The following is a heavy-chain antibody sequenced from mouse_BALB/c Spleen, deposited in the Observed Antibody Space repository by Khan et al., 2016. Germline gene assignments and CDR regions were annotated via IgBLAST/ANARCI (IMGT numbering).Heavy chain of an antibody. CDR2: INPDSRTI. J-gene: IGHJ3*01. Sequence: EVKLLESGGGLVQPGGSLKLSCAASGFDFRRYWMSWVRQAPGKGLEWIGEINPDSRTINYSPSLKDKFTISRDNAKSTLYLQMSKVRSEDTALYYCARAGYYGYLAYWGQGTRVSVSA. CDR1: GFDFRRYW. V-gene: IGHV4-1*02. CDR3: ARAGYYGYLAY. D-gene: IGHD1-1*01.